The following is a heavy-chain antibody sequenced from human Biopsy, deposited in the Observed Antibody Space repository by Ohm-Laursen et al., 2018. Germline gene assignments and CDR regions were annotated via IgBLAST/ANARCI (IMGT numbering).Heavy chain of an antibody. J-gene: IGHJ4*02. CDR1: DGSINSYY. V-gene: IGHV4-59*07. CDR3: ARGSSYGYDFDN. Sequence: SDTLSLTCTVSDGSINSYYWNWIRQPPGKRLEWIGNIYYSGSTNFNPSLKSRVTISVDTSKNQFSLKLSSVTAADTAVYFCARGSSYGYDFDNWGQGTLVAVSS. D-gene: IGHD5-18*01. CDR2: IYYSGST.